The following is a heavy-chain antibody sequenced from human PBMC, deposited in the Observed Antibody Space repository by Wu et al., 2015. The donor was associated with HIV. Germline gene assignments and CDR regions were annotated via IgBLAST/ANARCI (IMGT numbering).Heavy chain of an antibody. V-gene: IGHV1-8*01. Sequence: QVQLVQSGAEVKPPGASVKVSCKASGYTFTNFDIYWVRQATGQGLEWVGWMNPNSGNTGYAQKFQGRVTMTRNTSISTAYMELSSLRSEDTAVYYCARDMGYYDSSGYSHWGQGTLVTVSS. CDR1: GYTFTNFD. CDR2: MNPNSGNT. CDR3: ARDMGYYDSSGYSH. D-gene: IGHD3-22*01. J-gene: IGHJ4*02.